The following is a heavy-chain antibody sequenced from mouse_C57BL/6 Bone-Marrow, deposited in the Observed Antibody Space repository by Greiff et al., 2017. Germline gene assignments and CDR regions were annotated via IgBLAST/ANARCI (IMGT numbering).Heavy chain of an antibody. CDR2: ISDGGSYT. CDR1: GFTFSSYA. D-gene: IGHD1-1*01. V-gene: IGHV5-4*01. J-gene: IGHJ3*01. Sequence: DVKLVESGGGLVKPGGSLKLSCAASGFTFSSYAMSWVRQTPEKRLEWVATISDGGSYTYYPDNVKGRFTISRDNAKNNLYLQRSHLKSEDTAMYYCARDPIYYYGSSYGGFAYWSQGTLVTVSA. CDR3: ARDPIYYYGSSYGGFAY.